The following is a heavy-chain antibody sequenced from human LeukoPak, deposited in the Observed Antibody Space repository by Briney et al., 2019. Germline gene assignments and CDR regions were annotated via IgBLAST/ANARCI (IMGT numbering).Heavy chain of an antibody. CDR3: ATINTYTFTSSDY. CDR2: IKEDGGEK. V-gene: IGHV3-7*05. Sequence: PGGSPGPSRPASGFPFRKSLMTWVRQAPGKGLEWVANIKEDGGEKYYVDSVKGRFTVSRDNAKRSLYLQMNSLRAEDTAVYYCATINTYTFTSSDYRGPARMVTVSS. J-gene: IGHJ4*02. CDR1: GFPFRKSL. D-gene: IGHD3-16*01.